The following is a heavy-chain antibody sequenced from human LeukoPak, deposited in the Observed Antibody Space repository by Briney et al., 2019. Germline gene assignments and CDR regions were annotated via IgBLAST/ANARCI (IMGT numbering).Heavy chain of an antibody. CDR1: GFTFSTYW. CDR3: VRDYSVERVAD. V-gene: IGHV3-74*01. Sequence: GGSLRLSCAASGFTFSTYWMHWVRQAPGKGLVWVSRIDGFGANTAYADSVKGRFTISRDNTRNTLYLHMNSLRADDTAVYYCVRDYSVERVADWGQGTLVTVSS. J-gene: IGHJ4*02. D-gene: IGHD4-23*01. CDR2: IDGFGANT.